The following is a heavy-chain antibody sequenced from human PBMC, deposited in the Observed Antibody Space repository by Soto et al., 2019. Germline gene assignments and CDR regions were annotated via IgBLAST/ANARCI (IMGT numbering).Heavy chain of an antibody. Sequence: SETLSLTCTVSGGSISSSSYYWGWIRQPPGKGLEWIGSIYYSGSTYYNPSLKSRVTISVDMSKNQFSLKLSSVTAADTAVYYCARMGYCSGGSCYYYYYYGMDVWGQGTTVTVSS. J-gene: IGHJ6*02. CDR2: IYYSGST. V-gene: IGHV4-39*01. CDR1: GGSISSSSYY. CDR3: ARMGYCSGGSCYYYYYYGMDV. D-gene: IGHD2-15*01.